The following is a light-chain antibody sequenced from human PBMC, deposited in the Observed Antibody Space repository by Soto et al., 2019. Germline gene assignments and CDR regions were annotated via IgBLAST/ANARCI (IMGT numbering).Light chain of an antibody. CDR1: QSVLYNSNNKNN. J-gene: IGKJ1*01. CDR3: QQYYATPRT. Sequence: DIVMTQSPDSLAVSLGERATINCKSSQSVLYNSNNKNNLAWYQQKPGQPPKLLIYLASTRESGVPDRFSGSGAGTDFTLTITSLQAEDVAVYYCQQYYATPRTFGQGTKVEIK. V-gene: IGKV4-1*01. CDR2: LAS.